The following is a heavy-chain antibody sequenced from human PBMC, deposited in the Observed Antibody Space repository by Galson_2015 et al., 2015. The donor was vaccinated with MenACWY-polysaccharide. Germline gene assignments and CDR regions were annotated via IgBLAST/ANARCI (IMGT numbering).Heavy chain of an antibody. J-gene: IGHJ4*02. Sequence: QSGAEVNKPGESLKISCKGSGYSFTTYWIGWVRQMPGNGLEWMGYINPGDSDIRYSPAFQGKVSISADKSISTADLQWSSLKGLDTPMYSCASGHGAGNYRSNMGYWGQGTLVTVSS. V-gene: IGHV5-51*01. D-gene: IGHD3-10*01. CDR2: INPGDSDI. CDR1: GYSFTTYW. CDR3: ASGHGAGNYRSNMGY.